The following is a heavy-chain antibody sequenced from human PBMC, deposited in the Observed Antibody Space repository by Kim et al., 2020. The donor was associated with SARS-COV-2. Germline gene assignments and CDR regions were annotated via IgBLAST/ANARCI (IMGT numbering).Heavy chain of an antibody. V-gene: IGHV4-34*01. D-gene: IGHD2-21*01. CDR3: ASRRGDTGGMDV. J-gene: IGHJ6*02. Sequence: NYHPSRKGRVTISVDTSKNQFSLKLSSVTAADTAVYYCASRRGDTGGMDVWGQGTTVTVSS.